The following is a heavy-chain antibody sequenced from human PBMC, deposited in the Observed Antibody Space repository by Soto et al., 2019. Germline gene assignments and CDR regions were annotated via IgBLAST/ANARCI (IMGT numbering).Heavy chain of an antibody. CDR2: INAGNGNT. Sequence: QVQLVQSGAEVKKPGASVKVSCKASGYTFTSYAMHWVRQAPGQRLEWMGWINAGNGNTKYSQKFQGRVTITRDTSASPAYMELSSLRSDDTAVYYCAGDNDWNSVPDGYWGQGTLVTVSS. J-gene: IGHJ4*02. V-gene: IGHV1-3*01. CDR1: GYTFTSYA. CDR3: AGDNDWNSVPDGY. D-gene: IGHD1-7*01.